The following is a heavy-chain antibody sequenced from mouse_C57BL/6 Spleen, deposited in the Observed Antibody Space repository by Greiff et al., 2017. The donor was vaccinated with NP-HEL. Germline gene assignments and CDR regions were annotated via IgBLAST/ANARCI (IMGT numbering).Heavy chain of an antibody. J-gene: IGHJ3*01. D-gene: IGHD1-1*01. V-gene: IGHV6-3*01. Sequence: EVKVEESGGGLVQPGGSMKLSCVASGFTFSNYWMNWVRQSPEKGLEWVAQIRLKSDNYATHYAESVKGRFTISRDDSKSSVYLQMNNLRAEDTGIYYCTAHYYGSSYVWFAYWGQGTLVTVSA. CDR2: IRLKSDNYAT. CDR1: GFTFSNYW. CDR3: TAHYYGSSYVWFAY.